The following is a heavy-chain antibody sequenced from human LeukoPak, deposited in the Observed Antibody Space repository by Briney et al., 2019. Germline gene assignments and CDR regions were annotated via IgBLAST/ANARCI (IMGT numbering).Heavy chain of an antibody. CDR2: IYSGGST. V-gene: IGHV3-66*01. CDR3: ARGGVVVAAIDAFDI. Sequence: PGGSLRLSCAASGFTVSSNFMSWVRQAPGKGLEWVSLIYSGGSTYYADSVKGRFTISRDISKNTLFLQLNSLRAEDTAVYYCARGGVVVAAIDAFDIWGQGTLVTVCS. J-gene: IGHJ3*02. D-gene: IGHD2-15*01. CDR1: GFTVSSNF.